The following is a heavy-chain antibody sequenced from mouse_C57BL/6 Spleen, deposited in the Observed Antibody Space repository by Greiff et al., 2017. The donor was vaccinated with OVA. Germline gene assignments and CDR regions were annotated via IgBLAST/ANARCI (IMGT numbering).Heavy chain of an antibody. D-gene: IGHD1-1*01. CDR1: GYTFTSYW. Sequence: QVQLQQPGAELVKPGASVKLSCKASGYTFTSYWMHWVKQRPGQGLEWIGMIHPNSGSTNYNEKFKSKSTLTVDKSSSTAYMQLSSLTSEDSAVYYCARERAITTVVATGDWFAYWGQGTLVTVSA. V-gene: IGHV1-64*01. CDR2: IHPNSGST. J-gene: IGHJ3*01. CDR3: ARERAITTVVATGDWFAY.